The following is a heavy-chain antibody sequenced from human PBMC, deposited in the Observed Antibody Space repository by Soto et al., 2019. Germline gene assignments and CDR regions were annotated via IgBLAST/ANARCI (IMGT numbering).Heavy chain of an antibody. D-gene: IGHD5-18*01. CDR1: RGSISSGDYY. J-gene: IGHJ6*02. V-gene: IGHV4-30-4*01. CDR2: IYYSGST. CDR3: ARDQDLKGVTPYYYYGMDV. Sequence: SETLSLTCTVSRGSISSGDYYWSWIRQPPGKGLEWIGYIYYSGSTYYNPSLKSRVTISVDTSKNQFSLKLSSVTAADTAVYYCARDQDLKGVTPYYYYGMDVWGQGTTVTVSS.